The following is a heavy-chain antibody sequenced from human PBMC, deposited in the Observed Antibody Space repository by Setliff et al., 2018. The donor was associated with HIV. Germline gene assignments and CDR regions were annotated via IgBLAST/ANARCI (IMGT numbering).Heavy chain of an antibody. V-gene: IGHV3-15*05. CDR3: VGHYYDPLTGYYVWFFDV. J-gene: IGHJ2*01. Sequence: GGSLRLSCVASGFTFEDYAMHWVRQSPRKGLEWLARIKSKSDGGTTSYAAPVKDRFTISRDDSRNTLYLQMNSMKSDDTATYYCVGHYYDPLTGYYVWFFDVWGRGTLVTVSS. CDR2: IKSKSDGGTT. CDR1: GFTFEDYA. D-gene: IGHD3-9*01.